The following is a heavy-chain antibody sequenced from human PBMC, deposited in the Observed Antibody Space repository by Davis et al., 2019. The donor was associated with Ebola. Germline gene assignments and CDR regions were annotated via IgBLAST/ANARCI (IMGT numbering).Heavy chain of an antibody. CDR1: GFTFSSYG. CDR3: AKDEGGTPTRY. Sequence: GESLKISCAASGFTFSSYGMHWVRQAPGKGLEWVAVISYDGSNKYYADSVKGRFTISRDKSKNTLYLQMNSLRAEDTAVYYCAKDEGGTPTRYWGQGTLVTVSS. V-gene: IGHV3-30*18. D-gene: IGHD3-16*01. J-gene: IGHJ4*02. CDR2: ISYDGSNK.